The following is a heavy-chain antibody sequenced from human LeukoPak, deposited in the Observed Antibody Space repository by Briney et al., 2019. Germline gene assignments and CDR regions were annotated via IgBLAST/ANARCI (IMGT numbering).Heavy chain of an antibody. J-gene: IGHJ6*03. Sequence: PGGSLRLSCAASGFTFSSYNVNWVRQAPGKGLGWVSSITTGNRFLYFAYSVKGRCTISRGHADNSLYRQMNSLSPDDTAVYYCARGAATRKSGFYYYYMDVWGKGTTVTVSS. CDR1: GFTFSSYN. D-gene: IGHD5-12*01. CDR2: ITTGNRFL. CDR3: ARGAATRKSGFYYYYMDV. V-gene: IGHV3-21*01.